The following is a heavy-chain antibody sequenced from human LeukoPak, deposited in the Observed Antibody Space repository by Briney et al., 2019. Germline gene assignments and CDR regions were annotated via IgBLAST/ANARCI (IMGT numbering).Heavy chain of an antibody. V-gene: IGHV3-21*01. J-gene: IGHJ6*02. CDR2: ISSSSSYI. D-gene: IGHD5-18*01. CDR1: GFTFSSYS. Sequence: GGSLRLSCAASGFTFSSYSMNWVRQAPGKGLEWVSSISSSSSYIYYADSVKGRFTISRDNAKNSLYLQMNSLRAEDTAVYYCARDLGYNYGSTDYYHGIDGLGQGTTVTVSS. CDR3: ARDLGYNYGSTDYYHGIDG.